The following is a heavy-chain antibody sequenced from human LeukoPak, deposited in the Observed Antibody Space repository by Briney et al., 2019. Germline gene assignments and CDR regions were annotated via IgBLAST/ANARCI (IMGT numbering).Heavy chain of an antibody. CDR3: AREPTHDGRSTIYWYFDL. D-gene: IGHD3-10*01. V-gene: IGHV1-46*01. CDR2: INPSGGST. Sequence: PQASVKVSCKASGYTFTSYYMHWVRQAPGQGLEWMGIINPSGGSTSYAQKFQGRVTMTRDTSTSTVYMELSSLRSEDTAVYYCAREPTHDGRSTIYWYFDLWGRGTLVTVSS. J-gene: IGHJ2*01. CDR1: GYTFTSYY.